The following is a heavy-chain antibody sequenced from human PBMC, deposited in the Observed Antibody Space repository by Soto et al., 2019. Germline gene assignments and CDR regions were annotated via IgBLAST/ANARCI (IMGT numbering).Heavy chain of an antibody. Sequence: GGSLRLSCTTSGFTFSSYVMHWVRQAPGKGLEWVAAIWYDGTNEFYADSVKGRFTISRDNSKDTLYLQMNSPRAEDTAVYYCASRGISAPDFDYWGQGTLVTVSS. CDR2: IWYDGTNE. D-gene: IGHD6-13*01. CDR1: GFTFSSYV. V-gene: IGHV3-33*01. J-gene: IGHJ4*02. CDR3: ASRGISAPDFDY.